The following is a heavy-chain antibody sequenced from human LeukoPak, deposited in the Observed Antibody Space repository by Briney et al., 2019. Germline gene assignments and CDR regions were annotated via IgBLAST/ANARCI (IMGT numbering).Heavy chain of an antibody. CDR1: GYTFTSYY. CDR2: INPSGGST. V-gene: IGHV1-46*01. Sequence: ASVKVSCKASGYTFTSYYMHWVRQAPGQGLEWMGIINPSGGSTSYAQKLQGRVAMTTDTSTSTAYMELRSLRSDDTAVYYCARDYGPYCGGDCYHNFDYWGQGTLVTVSS. J-gene: IGHJ4*02. CDR3: ARDYGPYCGGDCYHNFDY. D-gene: IGHD2-21*02.